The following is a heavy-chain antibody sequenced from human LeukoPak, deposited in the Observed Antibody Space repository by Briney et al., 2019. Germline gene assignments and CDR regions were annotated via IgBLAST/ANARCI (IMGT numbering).Heavy chain of an antibody. V-gene: IGHV3-53*01. D-gene: IGHD3-10*01. CDR1: GLDISYHY. J-gene: IGHJ4*02. CDR3: ARVWFGYFSQ. CDR2: IHTGGTT. Sequence: GGSLRLSCVASGLDISYHYVGWVRQAPGKGLEWVSVIHTGGTTHYAESVKGRFTVSKDTSNNTVFLQMNSLRVEDTAVYYCARVWFGYFSQWGQGALVTVSS.